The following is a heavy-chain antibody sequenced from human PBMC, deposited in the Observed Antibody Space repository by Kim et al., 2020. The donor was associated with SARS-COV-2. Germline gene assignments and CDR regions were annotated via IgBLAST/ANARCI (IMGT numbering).Heavy chain of an antibody. V-gene: IGHV3-23*01. D-gene: IGHD3-10*01. CDR1: GFTFSDCA. J-gene: IGHJ4*01. CDR3: VKGVRFFDY. Sequence: GGSLRLSCAASGFTFSDCAMTWVRQAPGKGLEWVSTISAGGTSYAASVEGRCTIFSDNSKNNTYLQMNSLRAADTAADYCVKGVRFFDYWGHVTQCTDS. CDR2: ISAGGT.